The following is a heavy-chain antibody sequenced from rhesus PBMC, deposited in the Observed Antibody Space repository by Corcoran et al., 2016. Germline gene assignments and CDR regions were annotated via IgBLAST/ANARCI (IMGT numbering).Heavy chain of an antibody. D-gene: IGHD2-39*01. CDR3: ARGRGPEGYFEF. V-gene: IGHV4S2*01. Sequence: QVQLQESGPGLVKPSETLPLTCAVSGGSISRNYWSWIRQAPGKGLEWIGRIYGSKGRTDDNPSLESRVSISIDTSKNQLSLKLNSMTAADTAVYHCARGRGPEGYFEFWGQGALGTVSS. J-gene: IGHJ1*01. CDR1: GGSISRNY. CDR2: IYGSKGRT.